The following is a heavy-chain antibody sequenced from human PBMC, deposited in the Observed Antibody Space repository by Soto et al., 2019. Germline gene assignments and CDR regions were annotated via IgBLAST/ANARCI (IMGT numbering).Heavy chain of an antibody. V-gene: IGHV3-43*01. CDR1: GFTFDDYT. CDR2: ISWDGGST. J-gene: IGHJ5*02. CDR3: AKDIFHSGGYDS. Sequence: GGSLRLSCVASGFTFDDYTMHWVRQAPGKGLEWVSLISWDGGSTYYADSVKGRFTISRDNSKNSLYLQMNSLRTEDTALYYCAKDIFHSGGYDSWGQGTLVTVSS. D-gene: IGHD5-12*01.